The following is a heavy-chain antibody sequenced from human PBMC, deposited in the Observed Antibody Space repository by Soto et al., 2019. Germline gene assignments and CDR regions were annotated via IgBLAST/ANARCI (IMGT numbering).Heavy chain of an antibody. J-gene: IGHJ6*03. V-gene: IGHV3-23*01. CDR1: GFTFSSYA. Sequence: GGSLRLSCAASGFTFSSYAMSWVRQAPGKGLEWVSAISGSGGSTYYADSVKGRFTISRDNSKNTLYLQMNSLRAEDSALYYCAKNSVVSGSYYYSYYYYMDVWGKGTTVTVSS. CDR2: ISGSGGST. D-gene: IGHD1-26*01. CDR3: AKNSVVSGSYYYSYYYYMDV.